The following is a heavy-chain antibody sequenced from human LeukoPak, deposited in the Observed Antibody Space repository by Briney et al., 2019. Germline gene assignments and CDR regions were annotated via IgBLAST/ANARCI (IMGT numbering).Heavy chain of an antibody. CDR1: GGSISSGSYY. D-gene: IGHD2-2*01. CDR2: IYTSGST. CDR3: ARSPYCSSTSCNLSWFDP. Sequence: SETLSLTCTVSGGSISSGSYYWSWIRQPAGKGLEWIGRIYTSGSTNYNPSLKSRVTISVDTSKNQFSLKLSSVTAADTAVYYCARSPYCSSTSCNLSWFDPWGQGTLVTVSS. J-gene: IGHJ5*02. V-gene: IGHV4-61*02.